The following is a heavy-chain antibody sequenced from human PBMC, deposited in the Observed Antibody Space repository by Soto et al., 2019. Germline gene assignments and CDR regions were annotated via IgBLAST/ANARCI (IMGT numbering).Heavy chain of an antibody. D-gene: IGHD2-21*02. CDR1: GFRFWTYS. Sequence: EVKLLESGGGLVQPGESLRLSCAASGFRFWTYSMSWVRQAPGKGLEWVSGISGDGSATSYADSLKGRFTVSRDNSENTLYLQMNSLRAEDTAVYYCAKGSVVVAAKFDSWGQGTHVTVSS. CDR3: AKGSVVVAAKFDS. J-gene: IGHJ4*02. CDR2: ISGDGSAT. V-gene: IGHV3-23*01.